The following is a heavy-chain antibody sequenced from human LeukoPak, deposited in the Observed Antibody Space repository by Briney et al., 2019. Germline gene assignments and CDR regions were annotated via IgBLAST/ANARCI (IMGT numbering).Heavy chain of an antibody. CDR1: GSTFTGAY. J-gene: IGHJ4*02. D-gene: IGHD3-9*01. Sequence: ASVKVSCKPSGSTFTGAYMHWERQAPGQGLEWMGWINPNSGETKFAQKFQGRVTMTRDTSISTVYMALGGLRSDDTAVYYCARVLFNSGYDYWGQGSLVTVSS. CDR2: INPNSGET. V-gene: IGHV1-2*02. CDR3: ARVLFNSGYDY.